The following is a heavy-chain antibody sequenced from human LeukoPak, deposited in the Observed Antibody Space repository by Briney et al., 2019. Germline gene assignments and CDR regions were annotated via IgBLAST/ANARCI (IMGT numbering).Heavy chain of an antibody. D-gene: IGHD6-19*01. CDR2: ISSSSSDI. CDR3: ARDQGLLVVAGRFGY. J-gene: IGHJ4*02. V-gene: IGHV3-21*01. Sequence: PGGSLRLSCAASGFTFSSYTMNWVRQAPGKGLEWVPSISSSSSDIYYADSVKGRFIISRDNAENSLYLQMNSLRAEDTAVYYCARDQGLLVVAGRFGYWGQGTLVTVSS. CDR1: GFTFSSYT.